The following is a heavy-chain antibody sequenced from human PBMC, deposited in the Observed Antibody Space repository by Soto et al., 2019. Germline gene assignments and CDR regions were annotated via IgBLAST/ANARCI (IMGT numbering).Heavy chain of an antibody. CDR2: VYNSGST. Sequence: SETLSLTCTLSGGSISSNYWTWTRQPPRQGLEWIGYVYNSGSTNYNPSLTSRVTVSEDTTKGQFSLKVNSLTSADTAVYYCAGYRRDAVAGYTLENWGQGILVTVSS. CDR3: AGYRRDAVAGYTLEN. D-gene: IGHD6-13*01. J-gene: IGHJ4*01. CDR1: GGSISSNY. V-gene: IGHV4-59*01.